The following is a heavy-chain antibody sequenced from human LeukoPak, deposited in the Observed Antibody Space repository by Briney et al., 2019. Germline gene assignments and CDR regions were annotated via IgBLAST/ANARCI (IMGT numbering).Heavy chain of an antibody. D-gene: IGHD2-2*01. V-gene: IGHV1-8*03. CDR2: MNPNSGNT. Sequence: ASVKVSCKASGYTFTSYDINWVRQATGQGLEWMGWMNPNSGNTGYAQKFQGRVTITRNTSISTAYMELNSLRSEDTAVYYCARDQAAIKASGWFDPWGQGTLVTVSS. CDR1: GYTFTSYD. J-gene: IGHJ5*02. CDR3: ARDQAAIKASGWFDP.